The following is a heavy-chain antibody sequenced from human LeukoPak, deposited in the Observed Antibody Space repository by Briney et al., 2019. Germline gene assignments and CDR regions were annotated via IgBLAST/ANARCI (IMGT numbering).Heavy chain of an antibody. CDR2: ISPAGDST. CDR3: ARRLVTAGITDFFDS. CDR1: GFTFSDYS. D-gene: IGHD2-2*01. J-gene: IGHJ4*02. Sequence: GGSLRLSCTASGFTFSDYSMSWVRQAPGAGLEWVSAISPAGDSTTDADSVKGRFTISRDNSKSTLYLQMNGLTAEDTALYYCARRLVTAGITDFFDSWGQGALGSASS. V-gene: IGHV3-23*01.